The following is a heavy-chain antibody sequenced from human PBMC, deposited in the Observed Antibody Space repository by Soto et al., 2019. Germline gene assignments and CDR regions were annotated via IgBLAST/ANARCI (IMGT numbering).Heavy chain of an antibody. V-gene: IGHV4-61*01. D-gene: IGHD2-2*02. CDR3: AREGYCSSTSCYIHRGGGKNYYYYGMDV. CDR1: GGSVSSGSYY. CDR2: IYYSGST. J-gene: IGHJ6*02. Sequence: SETLSLTCTVSGGSVSSGSYYWSWIRQPPGKGLEWIGYIYYSGSTNYNPSLKSRVTISVDTSKNQFSLKLSSVTAADTAVYYCAREGYCSSTSCYIHRGGGKNYYYYGMDVWGQGTTVTVSS.